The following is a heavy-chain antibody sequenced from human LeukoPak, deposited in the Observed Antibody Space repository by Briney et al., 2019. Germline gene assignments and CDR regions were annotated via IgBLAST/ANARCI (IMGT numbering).Heavy chain of an antibody. D-gene: IGHD6-6*01. CDR1: GGTFSSYA. J-gene: IGHJ4*02. CDR2: IIPILGIA. CDR3: ARDRDPYSSSSSYFDY. V-gene: IGHV1-69*04. Sequence: SVKVSCKASGGTFSSYAISWVRQAPGQGPEWMGRIIPILGIANYAQKFQGRVTITADKSTSTAYMELSSLRSEDTAVYYCARDRDPYSSSSSYFDYWGQGTLVTVSS.